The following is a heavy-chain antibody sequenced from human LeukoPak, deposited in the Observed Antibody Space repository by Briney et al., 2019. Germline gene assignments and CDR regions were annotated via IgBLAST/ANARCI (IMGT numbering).Heavy chain of an antibody. D-gene: IGHD3-9*01. CDR2: IYYSGST. J-gene: IGHJ6*03. V-gene: IGHV4-59*01. CDR3: ARGSGYYDILTGYYYYYYMDV. CDR1: GGSISSYY. Sequence: SETLSLTCTVSGGSISSYYWSWIRQPPGKGLEWIGYIYYSGSTNYNPSLKSRVTISVDTSKNQFSLKLSSVTAADTAVYYCARGSGYYDILTGYYYYYYMDVWGTGTTVTVSS.